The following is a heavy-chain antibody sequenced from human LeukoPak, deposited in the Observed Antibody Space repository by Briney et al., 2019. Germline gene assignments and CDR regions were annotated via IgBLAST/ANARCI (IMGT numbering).Heavy chain of an antibody. V-gene: IGHV1-58*02. J-gene: IGHJ6*02. CDR3: AADSTMVRGVIKYYYYGMDV. Sequence: SVKVSCKASGFTVTSSAMQWVRQARGQRLEWIGWIVVGSGNTNYAQKFQERVTITRDMSTSTAYMELSSLRSEDTAVYYCAADSTMVRGVIKYYYYGMDVWGQGTTVTVSS. D-gene: IGHD3-10*01. CDR2: IVVGSGNT. CDR1: GFTVTSSA.